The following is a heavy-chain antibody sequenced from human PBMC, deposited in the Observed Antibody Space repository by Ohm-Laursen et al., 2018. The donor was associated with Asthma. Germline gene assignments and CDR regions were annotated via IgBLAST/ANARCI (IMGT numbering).Heavy chain of an antibody. Sequence: SLRLSCTASGFTFSNYAVHWVRQAPGKGREWVAVISSDGINKYYADSVRGRFTTSRDNAKNLVFLQMNDVRAEDTALYYCARIGPEWELPGREYSVHHWGQGTLVTVSS. CDR3: ARIGPEWELPGREYSVHH. V-gene: IGHV3-30-3*01. CDR1: GFTFSNYA. D-gene: IGHD1-26*01. CDR2: ISSDGINK. J-gene: IGHJ1*01.